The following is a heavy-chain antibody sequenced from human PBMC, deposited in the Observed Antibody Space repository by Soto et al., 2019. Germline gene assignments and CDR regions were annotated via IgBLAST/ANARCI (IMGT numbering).Heavy chain of an antibody. J-gene: IGHJ4*02. D-gene: IGHD3-9*01. CDR2: ITGSGDST. CDR3: VKETRYVDWLIDSYFDY. CDR1: GFTFRTNA. Sequence: EVQLLESGGGMVQPGGSLTLSCAAAGFTFRTNAMSWVRQAPGEGLEWVSGITGSGDSTYYADSVKGRFTISRDHSKNTLSLQMNSLRAEDTAVYYCVKETRYVDWLIDSYFDYWGQGTLVTVSS. V-gene: IGHV3-23*01.